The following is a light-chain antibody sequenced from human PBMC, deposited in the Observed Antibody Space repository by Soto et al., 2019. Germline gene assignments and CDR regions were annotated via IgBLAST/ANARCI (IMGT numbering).Light chain of an antibody. CDR3: QSYHDSNYVA. V-gene: IGLV6-57*04. J-gene: IGLJ2*01. CDR1: SGSIASYN. Sequence: LTQPHSVSESPGKTVTISCTRSSGSIASYNVQWYQQRPGSAPTTVIYEGNQRPSGVPDRFSGNIDSSSNSASLAISGLKTEDEADYSCQSYHDSNYVAFGGGTQLTVL. CDR2: EGN.